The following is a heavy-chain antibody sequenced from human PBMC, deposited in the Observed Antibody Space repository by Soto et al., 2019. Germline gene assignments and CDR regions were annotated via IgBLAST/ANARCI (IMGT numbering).Heavy chain of an antibody. Sequence: SETLSLTCTVSGGSISSYYWSWIRQPPGKGLEWIGYIYYSGSTNYNPSLKSRVTISVDTSKNQFSLKLSSVTAADTAVYYCGRLPLNPDYGDYTYYFDYWGQGTLVTVSS. D-gene: IGHD4-17*01. V-gene: IGHV4-59*08. CDR3: GRLPLNPDYGDYTYYFDY. CDR2: IYYSGST. CDR1: GGSISSYY. J-gene: IGHJ4*02.